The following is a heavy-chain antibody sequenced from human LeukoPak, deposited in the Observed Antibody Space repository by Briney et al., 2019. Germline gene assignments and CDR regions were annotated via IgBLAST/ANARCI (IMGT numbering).Heavy chain of an antibody. J-gene: IGHJ4*02. Sequence: ASVKVSCKTSGYTFTKFDINWVRQASGQGLEWMGWMRPDDGSTGYEQKFQGRVSMTRNTSKSTAYMELNSLRSEDTAIYYCTRGPPESTSSDYWGQRTRVTVSS. CDR3: TRGPPESTSSDY. CDR1: GYTFTKFD. V-gene: IGHV1-8*01. CDR2: MRPDDGST. D-gene: IGHD2-2*01.